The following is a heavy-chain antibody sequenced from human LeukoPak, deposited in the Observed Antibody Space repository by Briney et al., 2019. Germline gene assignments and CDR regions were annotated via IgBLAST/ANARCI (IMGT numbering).Heavy chain of an antibody. J-gene: IGHJ3*02. CDR1: GFTFDDYT. V-gene: IGHV3-43*01. CDR2: ISWDGGST. Sequence: PGGSLRLSCAASGFTFDDYTMHWVRQAPGKGLEWVSLISWDGGSTYYADSVKGRFTISRDNSKNSLYLQMNSLRTEDTALYYCAKDRLWWSAEDAFDIWGQGTMVTVSS. D-gene: IGHD2-21*01. CDR3: AKDRLWWSAEDAFDI.